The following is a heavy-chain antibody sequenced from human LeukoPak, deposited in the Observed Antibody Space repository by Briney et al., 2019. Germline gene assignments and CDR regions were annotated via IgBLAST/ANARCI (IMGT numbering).Heavy chain of an antibody. J-gene: IGHJ4*02. CDR1: GFTFSGYR. CDR2: IKEDGIVK. D-gene: IGHD6-6*01. V-gene: IGHV3-7*04. CDR3: ARVSWYSSSSSYSDY. Sequence: GGALRLSCAASGFTFSGYRMSWVREAPGKGLERVSNIKEDGIVKYYVDSVKGRFTISRDNAKNSLYLRMNSLRDEDTAVYYCARVSWYSSSSSYSDYWGQGAQVTVSS.